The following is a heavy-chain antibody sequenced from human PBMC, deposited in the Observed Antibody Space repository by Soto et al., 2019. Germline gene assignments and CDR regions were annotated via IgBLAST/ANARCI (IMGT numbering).Heavy chain of an antibody. CDR2: INSDGTTI. D-gene: IGHD4-17*01. CDR3: ARGTQTTVTTRLFDC. V-gene: IGHV3-74*01. CDR1: GFTFSSRW. J-gene: IGHJ4*01. Sequence: EVQLVESGGGLVQTGGSLRLSCAASGFTFSSRWMHWVRQAPGKGLVWVSRINSDGTTITYADSVKGRFTTSRDNAKNTLSLQMNSLRGEDTAVYYCARGTQTTVTTRLFDCWGQGTLVTVSS.